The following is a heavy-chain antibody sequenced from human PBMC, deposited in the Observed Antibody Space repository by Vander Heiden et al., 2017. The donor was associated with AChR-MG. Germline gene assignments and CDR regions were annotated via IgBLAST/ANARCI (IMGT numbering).Heavy chain of an antibody. CDR1: GGSISSSSYY. CDR3: ASTYQLTRRVVVDAFDI. D-gene: IGHD3-22*01. V-gene: IGHV4-39*01. Sequence: QLQLPESGPGLVKPSETLSTTCTVPGGSISSSSYYWGWIRQPPGKGLEWIGSIYYSGRTYYNPSLKRRVTISVDTSKNQFSLKLSSVTAADTAVYYCASTYQLTRRVVVDAFDIWGQGTMVTVSS. CDR2: IYYSGRT. J-gene: IGHJ3*02.